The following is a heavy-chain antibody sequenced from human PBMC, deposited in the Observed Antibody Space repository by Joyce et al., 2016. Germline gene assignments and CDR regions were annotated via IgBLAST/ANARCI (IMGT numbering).Heavy chain of an antibody. V-gene: IGHV4-4*02. CDR2: SFHTGST. D-gene: IGHD3-22*01. J-gene: IGHJ1*01. CDR3: ARSSGYSSAEYFQH. CDR1: GGSISSSNW. Sequence: QVQLQESGPGLVKPSGTLSLTCAVSGGSISSSNWWSWVRQPPGKGLEWIGESFHTGSTKYNLSLKSRVTISVDKTKNQFSLKLSSVTAADTAVYYCARSSGYSSAEYFQHWGQGTLVIVSS.